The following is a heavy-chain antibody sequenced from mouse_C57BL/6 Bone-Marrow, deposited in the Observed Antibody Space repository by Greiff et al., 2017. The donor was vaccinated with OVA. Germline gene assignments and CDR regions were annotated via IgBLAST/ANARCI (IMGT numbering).Heavy chain of an antibody. J-gene: IGHJ3*01. D-gene: IGHD1-1*01. Sequence: VKLMESGPGLVAPSQSLSITCTVSGFSLTSYAISWVRQPPGKGLEWLGLIWTGGGTNYNSAPKSRLSISKENSKSQVFLKMNSLQTDDTARYYCARNYGSSYQAWFAYWGEWTVVTVSA. CDR1: GFSLTSYA. CDR3: ARNYGSSYQAWFAY. V-gene: IGHV2-9-1*01. CDR2: IWTGGGT.